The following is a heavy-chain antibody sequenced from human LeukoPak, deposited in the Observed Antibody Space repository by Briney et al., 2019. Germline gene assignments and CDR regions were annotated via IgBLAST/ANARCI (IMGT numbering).Heavy chain of an antibody. D-gene: IGHD2-8*01. CDR1: GYTFSSYA. CDR2: IIPIFGTA. J-gene: IGHJ4*02. V-gene: IGHV1-69*13. CDR3: ARDVGYCTNGVCSGDY. Sequence: SVKVSCKASGYTFSSYAISWVRQAPGQGLEWMGGIIPIFGTANYAQKFQGRATITADESTSTAYMELSSLRSEDTAVYYCARDVGYCTNGVCSGDYWGQGTLVTVSS.